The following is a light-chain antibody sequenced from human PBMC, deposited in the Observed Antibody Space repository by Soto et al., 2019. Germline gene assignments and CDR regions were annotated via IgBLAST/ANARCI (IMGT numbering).Light chain of an antibody. V-gene: IGLV1-40*01. CDR1: SSNIGAGYD. CDR2: ANT. CDR3: QSYDSSLSAYV. Sequence: QSVLTQPPSVSGAPGQRVTISCTGSSSNIGAGYDVHWYQQLPGTAPKLLIYANTNRPSGVPDRFSGSKSGTSASLAITGLQAEDEADYYCQSYDSSLSAYVFGTGTKVTLL. J-gene: IGLJ1*01.